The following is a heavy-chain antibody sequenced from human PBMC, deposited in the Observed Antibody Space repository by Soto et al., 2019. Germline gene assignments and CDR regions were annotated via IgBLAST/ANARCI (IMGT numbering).Heavy chain of an antibody. Sequence: GGSLRLSCVASGFTFRSHWMHWVRQAPGKGLEWVSVISSGGSTYYADSVRGRFTISRDNSKDTLSLQMNSLRAEDTAVYYCAKRRGAGGHFDYWGQGALVTVSS. CDR2: ISSGGST. V-gene: IGHV3-53*01. D-gene: IGHD2-15*01. J-gene: IGHJ4*02. CDR1: GFTFRSHW. CDR3: AKRRGAGGHFDY.